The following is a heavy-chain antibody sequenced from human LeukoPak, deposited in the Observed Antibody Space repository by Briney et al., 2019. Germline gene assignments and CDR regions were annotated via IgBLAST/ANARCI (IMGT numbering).Heavy chain of an antibody. CDR1: GYTFTSYG. CDR2: ISAYNGNT. Sequence: ASVKVSCKASGYTFTSYGISWVRQAPGQGLEWMRWISAYNGNTNYAQKLQGRVTMTTDTSTSTAYMELRSLRSDDTAVYYCVWGALNGNSFPWGQGTLVTVSS. V-gene: IGHV1-18*01. D-gene: IGHD4-23*01. J-gene: IGHJ5*02. CDR3: VWGALNGNSFP.